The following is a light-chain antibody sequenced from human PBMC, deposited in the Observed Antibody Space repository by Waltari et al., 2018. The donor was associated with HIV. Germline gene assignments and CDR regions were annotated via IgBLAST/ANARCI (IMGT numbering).Light chain of an antibody. CDR3: QQYYDFPHT. V-gene: IGKV1D-8*01. Sequence: VIWVTQSPSLLSASTGDRVTITCRMSQGISNYLAWYQQKPGKAPELLIYAASTLQSGVPSRFSGSGSGTDFTLTISCLQSEDFATYYCQQYYDFPHTFGQGTKLEIK. CDR2: AAS. J-gene: IGKJ2*01. CDR1: QGISNY.